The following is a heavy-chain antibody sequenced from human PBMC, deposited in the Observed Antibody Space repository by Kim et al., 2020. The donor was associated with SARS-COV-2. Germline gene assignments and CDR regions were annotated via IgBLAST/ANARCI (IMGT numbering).Heavy chain of an antibody. CDR3: ARVLGAYYDILTGYSALGYYGMDV. J-gene: IGHJ6*02. Sequence: GGSLRLSCAASGFTFSSYSMNWVRQAPGKGLEWVSYISSSSSTIYYADSVKGRFTISRDNAKNSLYLQMNSLRAEDTAVYYCARVLGAYYDILTGYSALGYYGMDVLGQGTTVTVSS. V-gene: IGHV3-48*01. CDR2: ISSSSSTI. CDR1: GFTFSSYS. D-gene: IGHD3-9*01.